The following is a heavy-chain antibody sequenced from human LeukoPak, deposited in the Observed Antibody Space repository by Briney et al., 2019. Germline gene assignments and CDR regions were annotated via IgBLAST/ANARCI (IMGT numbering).Heavy chain of an antibody. CDR1: GYTFNKYG. Sequence: ASVKVSCKASGYTFNKYGISWVRQAPGQGLEWMGWISCYNGDTNYAQKLQGRVTLSTDTPTTTVYMELRSLRSDDMAVYYCARDPSNTSGWKTWFDTWGQGTPVTVPS. D-gene: IGHD6-19*01. CDR2: ISCYNGDT. V-gene: IGHV1-18*03. CDR3: ARDPSNTSGWKTWFDT. J-gene: IGHJ5*02.